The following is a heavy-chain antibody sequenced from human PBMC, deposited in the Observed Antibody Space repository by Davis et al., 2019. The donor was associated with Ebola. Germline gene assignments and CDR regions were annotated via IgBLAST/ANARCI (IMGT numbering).Heavy chain of an antibody. CDR2: ISGSGGST. CDR3: ARSSGYGLY. J-gene: IGHJ4*02. D-gene: IGHD5-12*01. Sequence: GESLKISCAASGFTFSSYAMSWVRQAPGKGLEWVSAISGSGGSTYYADSVKGRFTISRDNSKNTLYLQMNSLRAEDTAMYYCARSSGYGLYWGQGTLVTVSS. V-gene: IGHV3-23*01. CDR1: GFTFSSYA.